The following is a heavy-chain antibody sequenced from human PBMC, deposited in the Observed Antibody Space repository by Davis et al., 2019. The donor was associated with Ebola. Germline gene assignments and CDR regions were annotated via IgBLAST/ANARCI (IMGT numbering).Heavy chain of an antibody. J-gene: IGHJ4*02. CDR2: IRSKANSYAT. CDR1: GFTFSGSA. Sequence: GESLKISCAASGFTFSGSAMHWVRQASGKGLEWVGRIRSKANSYATAYAASVKGRFTISRDDSKNTAYLQMNSLKTEDTAVYYCTRKIVGARGGDYWGQGTLVTVSS. V-gene: IGHV3-73*01. CDR3: TRKIVGARGGDY. D-gene: IGHD1-26*01.